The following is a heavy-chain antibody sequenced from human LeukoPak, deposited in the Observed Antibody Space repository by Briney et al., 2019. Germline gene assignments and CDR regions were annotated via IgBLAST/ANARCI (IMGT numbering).Heavy chain of an antibody. D-gene: IGHD1-1*01. Sequence: ASVKVSCKASGYTFTSYDINWVRQATGQGLEWMGWMNPNSGNTGYAQKFQGRVTMTRNTSISTAYMELSSLRSEDTAVYYCAREGRLSPTTVYYYMDVWGKGTTVTVSS. CDR1: GYTFTSYD. CDR2: MNPNSGNT. J-gene: IGHJ6*03. V-gene: IGHV1-8*01. CDR3: AREGRLSPTTVYYYMDV.